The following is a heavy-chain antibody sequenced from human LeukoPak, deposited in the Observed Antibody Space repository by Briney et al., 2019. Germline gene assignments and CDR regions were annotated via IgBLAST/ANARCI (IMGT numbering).Heavy chain of an antibody. CDR2: INPDGSVK. D-gene: IGHD3-10*01. V-gene: IGHV3-7*01. CDR3: TRDRGYNSFDY. J-gene: IGHJ4*02. CDR1: GVTFSNLW. Sequence: GSLRLSCAASGVTFSNLWMTWVRQAPGKGLEWVANINPDGSVKNYVDSMKGRFTISRDNAKNSLYLQMNSLRAEDTAVYYCTRDRGYNSFDYWGQGTLVTVSS.